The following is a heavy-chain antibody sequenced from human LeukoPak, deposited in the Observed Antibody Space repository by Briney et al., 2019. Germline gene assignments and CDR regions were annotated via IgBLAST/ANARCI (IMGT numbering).Heavy chain of an antibody. CDR1: GFTLSSYG. CDR3: ARDRGIAAAGPRAHAFDI. CDR2: IGYDGRSK. V-gene: IGHV3-30*02. J-gene: IGHJ3*02. D-gene: IGHD6-13*01. Sequence: GGSLRLSCEASGFTLSSYGIHWVRQAPGKGLEWVTFIGYDGRSKYYADSVKGRFTIARDNSENTLYLQMNSLRAEDTAVYYCARDRGIAAAGPRAHAFDIWGQGTMVTVSS.